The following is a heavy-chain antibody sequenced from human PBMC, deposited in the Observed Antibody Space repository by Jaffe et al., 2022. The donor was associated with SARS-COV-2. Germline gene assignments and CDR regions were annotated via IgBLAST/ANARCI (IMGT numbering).Heavy chain of an antibody. D-gene: IGHD6-13*01. CDR1: GESFSGYY. J-gene: IGHJ6*03. Sequence: QVQLQQWGAGLLKPSETLSLTCDVYGVYGESFSGYYWSWIRQPPGKGLEWIGEINHTGTTNYNPSLKSRVTISVDTSKNQFSLKLSSVTAADTAVYYCAKEGSSSWYEQYYYYSYYMDVWGEGTTVTVSS. CDR2: INHTGTT. V-gene: IGHV4-34*01. CDR3: AKEGSSSWYEQYYYYSYYMDV.